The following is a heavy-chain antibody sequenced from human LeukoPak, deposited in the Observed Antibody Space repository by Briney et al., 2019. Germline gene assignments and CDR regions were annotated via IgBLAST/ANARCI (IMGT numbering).Heavy chain of an antibody. CDR1: GFTLSNYA. V-gene: IGHV3-23*01. J-gene: IGHJ4*02. Sequence: GGSLRLSCAAPGFTLSNYAMSWVRQAPGKGLEWVSVISMSGGSTYYADSVKGRFTISRDNSNNTLYLQMNSLRAEDTAVYYCARRGTYYYGSGSYYGFDYWGQGTLVTVSS. CDR2: ISMSGGST. CDR3: ARRGTYYYGSGSYYGFDY. D-gene: IGHD3-10*01.